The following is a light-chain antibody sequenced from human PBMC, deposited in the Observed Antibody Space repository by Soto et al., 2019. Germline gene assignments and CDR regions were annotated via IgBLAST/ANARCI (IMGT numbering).Light chain of an antibody. Sequence: EIVMTQSPATLSVSPGERATLSCRASQSVRNNLAWYQQKPGQAPRLLIYGASTRATGIPDRFSDSGSGTDFTLTITRLEPEDFAVYECLQYGSSGTFGQGTKV. CDR3: LQYGSSGT. J-gene: IGKJ1*01. V-gene: IGKV3-20*01. CDR2: GAS. CDR1: QSVRNN.